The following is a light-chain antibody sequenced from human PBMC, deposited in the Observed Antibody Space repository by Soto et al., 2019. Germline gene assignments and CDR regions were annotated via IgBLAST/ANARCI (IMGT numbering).Light chain of an antibody. CDR3: QQSYSVPCT. V-gene: IGKV1-39*01. CDR2: AAS. CDR1: QSSSSL. Sequence: DIQMTQSPSSLSASVGDRVTITCRASQSSSSLLNWYQQKPGKAPKPLIYAASSLQSGVPARFSGSGSGIDFTLTISSLQPEDFATYYCQQSYSVPCTFGQGTKLEIK. J-gene: IGKJ2*02.